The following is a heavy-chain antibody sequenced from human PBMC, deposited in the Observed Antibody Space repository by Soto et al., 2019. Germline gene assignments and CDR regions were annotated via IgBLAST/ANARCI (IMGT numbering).Heavy chain of an antibody. D-gene: IGHD1-26*01. CDR1: GGSVSSGSYY. V-gene: IGHV4-61*01. CDR2: IYYSGST. Sequence: SETLSLTCTVSGGSVSSGSYYWSWIRQPPGKGLEWIGYIYYSGSTNYNPSLKSRVTISVDTSKNQFSLKLSSVTAADTAVYYCARDRPRGSYYLGYYYGMDVWGQGTTVTVS. CDR3: ARDRPRGSYYLGYYYGMDV. J-gene: IGHJ6*02.